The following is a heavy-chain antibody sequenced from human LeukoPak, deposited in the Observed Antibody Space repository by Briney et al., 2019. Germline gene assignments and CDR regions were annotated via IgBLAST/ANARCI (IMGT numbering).Heavy chain of an antibody. J-gene: IGHJ5*02. CDR3: AKDYGMTGTGGAWLDP. Sequence: GGSLRLSCGASGFTFSNYGMHWLRQAPGKGLEWVAFIRYDGSNKYYVDSVKGRFTISRDNSKNTLYLQMNSLRAEDTAVYYCAKDYGMTGTGGAWLDPWGQGTLVTVYS. CDR1: GFTFSNYG. CDR2: IRYDGSNK. V-gene: IGHV3-30*02. D-gene: IGHD1-1*01.